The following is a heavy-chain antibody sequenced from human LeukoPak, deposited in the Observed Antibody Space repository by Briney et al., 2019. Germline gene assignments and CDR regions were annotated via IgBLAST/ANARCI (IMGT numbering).Heavy chain of an antibody. Sequence: ASVKVSCKASGYTFTGYGISWVRHAPGQGLELMGWISAYNGNTNYAQKLQGRVTMTTDTSTSTAYMELRSLRSDDTAVYYCAREGYYDILTGYLSIEDYWGQGTLVTVSS. V-gene: IGHV1-18*01. D-gene: IGHD3-9*01. J-gene: IGHJ4*02. CDR1: GYTFTGYG. CDR3: AREGYYDILTGYLSIEDY. CDR2: ISAYNGNT.